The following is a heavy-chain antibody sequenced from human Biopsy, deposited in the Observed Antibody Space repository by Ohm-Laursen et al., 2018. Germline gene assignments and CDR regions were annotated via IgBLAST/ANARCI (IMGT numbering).Heavy chain of an antibody. J-gene: IGHJ2*01. V-gene: IGHV4-31*01. CDR2: ISYSGTT. CDR1: GGSIGGGEYY. CDR3: ARGVPHYDGSGFPLAGYWYFDL. Sequence: TLSLTCPVSGGSIGGGEYYWNWIRQHPGKGLEWIGLISYSGTTFYNPSLESPLTTSIDTSKNHFSLNLRSVTAADTAVYYCARGVPHYDGSGFPLAGYWYFDLWGRGTLVTVSS. D-gene: IGHD3-22*01.